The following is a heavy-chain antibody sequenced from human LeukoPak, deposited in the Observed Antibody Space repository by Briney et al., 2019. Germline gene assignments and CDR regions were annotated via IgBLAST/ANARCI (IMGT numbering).Heavy chain of an antibody. V-gene: IGHV3-48*03. CDR1: GFIFSSFD. CDR2: ISSSGSTI. Sequence: GGSLRLSCAASGFIFSSFDMKWVRQSPERGLEWVSYISSSGSTIYYADSVKGRFTISRDNAKNSLYLQMNSLRAEDTAVYYCALGAGSSWYHYYYGMDVWGQGTTVTVSS. CDR3: ALGAGSSWYHYYYGMDV. D-gene: IGHD6-13*01. J-gene: IGHJ6*02.